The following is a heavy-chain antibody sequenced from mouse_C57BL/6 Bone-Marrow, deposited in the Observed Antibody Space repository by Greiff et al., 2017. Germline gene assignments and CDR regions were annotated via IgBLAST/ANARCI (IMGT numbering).Heavy chain of an antibody. D-gene: IGHD3-1*01. Sequence: QVQLQQPGAELVKPGASVKMSCKASGYTFTSYWITWVKQRPGQGLEWIGDIYPTSGRTNYNENFKSKAILTVDTSSNTAYMQLSSLTSEDSAVFYCARSGPPGRSFDYWGQGTTLTVSS. CDR3: ARSGPPGRSFDY. V-gene: IGHV1-55*01. CDR1: GYTFTSYW. CDR2: IYPTSGRT. J-gene: IGHJ2*01.